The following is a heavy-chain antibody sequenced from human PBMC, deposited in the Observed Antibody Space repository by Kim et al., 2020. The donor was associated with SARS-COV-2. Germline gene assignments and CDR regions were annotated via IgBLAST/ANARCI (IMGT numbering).Heavy chain of an antibody. CDR3: ARGTDSSGWFYYFDY. D-gene: IGHD6-19*01. Sequence: GGSLRLSCAASGFTFDDYGMSWVRQAPGKGLEWVSGINWNGGSTGYADSVKGRFTISRDNAKNSLYLQMNSLRAEDTALYHCARGTDSSGWFYYFDYWGQGTLVTVSS. V-gene: IGHV3-20*01. CDR2: INWNGGST. CDR1: GFTFDDYG. J-gene: IGHJ4*02.